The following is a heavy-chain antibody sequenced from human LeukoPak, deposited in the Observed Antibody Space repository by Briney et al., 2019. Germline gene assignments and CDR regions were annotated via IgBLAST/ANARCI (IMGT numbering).Heavy chain of an antibody. CDR1: GFSFSTYG. CDR3: AKAFFDRGSGWPLDY. Sequence: GGSLRLSCAPSGFSFSTYGMHWVRQAPGKGLEWLAVISYDGSNKYYADSVKGRFTISRDNSKNTLYLQMNSLTAEDTAVYYCAKAFFDRGSGWPLDYWGQGTLVTVSS. V-gene: IGHV3-30*18. CDR2: ISYDGSNK. J-gene: IGHJ4*02. D-gene: IGHD6-19*01.